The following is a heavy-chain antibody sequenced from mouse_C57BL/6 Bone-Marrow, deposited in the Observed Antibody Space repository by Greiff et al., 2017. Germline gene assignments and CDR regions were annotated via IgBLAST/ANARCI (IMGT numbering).Heavy chain of an antibody. Sequence: EVQLQESGPVLVKPGASVKMSCKASGYTFTDYYMNWVKQSHGKSLEWIGVINPYNGGTSYNQKFKGKATLTVDKSSSTAYMELNSLTSEDSAVYYCARDYYGISYLFAYWGQGTLVTVSA. CDR2: INPYNGGT. D-gene: IGHD1-1*01. CDR3: ARDYYGISYLFAY. V-gene: IGHV1-19*01. J-gene: IGHJ3*01. CDR1: GYTFTDYY.